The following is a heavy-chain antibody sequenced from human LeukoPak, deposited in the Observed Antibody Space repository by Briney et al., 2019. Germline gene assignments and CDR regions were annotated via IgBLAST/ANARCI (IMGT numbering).Heavy chain of an antibody. D-gene: IGHD3-10*01. J-gene: IGHJ5*02. Sequence: GDSVKVSCKASGYTFTSYAISWVRQAPGQGLEWMGGIIPIFGTANYAQKFQGRVTITADKSTSTAYMELSSLRSEDTAVYYCAREDSSSTDSYGSGSIWFDPWGQGTLVTVSS. CDR1: GYTFTSYA. CDR2: IIPIFGTA. CDR3: AREDSSSTDSYGSGSIWFDP. V-gene: IGHV1-69*06.